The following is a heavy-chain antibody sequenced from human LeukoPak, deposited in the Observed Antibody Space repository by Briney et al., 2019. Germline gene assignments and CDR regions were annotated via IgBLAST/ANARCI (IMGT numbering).Heavy chain of an antibody. CDR3: ARVTYNGYQHFDY. CDR1: VGSISTNTYY. V-gene: IGHV4-39*07. CDR2: IHHRGTT. D-gene: IGHD3-10*01. Sequence: SETLSLTCIVSVGSISTNTYYWGWIRLPPGKELEWIGEIHHRGTTYYNPSLRSRVTISVDTSKNQFSLRLTSVTAADTAVYYCARVTYNGYQHFDYWGQGNLVTVS. J-gene: IGHJ4*02.